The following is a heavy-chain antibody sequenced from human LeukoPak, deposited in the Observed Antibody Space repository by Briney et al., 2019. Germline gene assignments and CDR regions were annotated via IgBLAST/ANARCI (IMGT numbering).Heavy chain of an antibody. CDR1: GGSISSYY. CDR2: IYYSGST. Sequence: SETLSLTCTVSGGSISSYYWSWIRQPPGEGLEWIGYIYYSGSTNYNPSLKSRVTISVDTSKNQFSLKLSSVTAADTAVYYCARDDSGYDYFDNWGQGTLVTVSS. CDR3: ARDDSGYDYFDN. V-gene: IGHV4-59*01. D-gene: IGHD5-12*01. J-gene: IGHJ4*02.